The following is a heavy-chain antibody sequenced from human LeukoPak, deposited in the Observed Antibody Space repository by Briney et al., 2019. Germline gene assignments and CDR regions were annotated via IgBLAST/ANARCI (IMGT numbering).Heavy chain of an antibody. D-gene: IGHD2-2*01. CDR3: ARNEGHAYQLLLVDY. Sequence: GESLKISCRGSGYSFTSYWIGWVRQMPGKGLEWMGIIYPGDSDTRYSPSFQGQVTISADKSISTAYLQWSSLKASDTAMYYCARNEGHAYQLLLVDYWGQGTLVTVSS. CDR1: GYSFTSYW. V-gene: IGHV5-51*01. CDR2: IYPGDSDT. J-gene: IGHJ4*02.